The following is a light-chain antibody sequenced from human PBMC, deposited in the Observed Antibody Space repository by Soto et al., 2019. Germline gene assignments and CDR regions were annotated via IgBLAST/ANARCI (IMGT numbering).Light chain of an antibody. CDR3: LQDYDYPRT. V-gene: IGKV1-33*01. CDR2: DAS. J-gene: IGKJ1*01. Sequence: DIKMTQSPSPLSASVGDRVTITCQASQDINNYLNWYQQKPGQAPKLLIYDASGLEVGVPSRFSGSGSGTHFTLTISGLQPEDIATYYCLQDYDYPRTFGQGTKVDIK. CDR1: QDINNY.